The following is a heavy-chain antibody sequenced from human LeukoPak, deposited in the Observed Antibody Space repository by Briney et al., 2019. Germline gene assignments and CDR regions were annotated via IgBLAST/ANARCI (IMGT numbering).Heavy chain of an antibody. CDR1: GFTFSSFS. V-gene: IGHV3-30*18. CDR3: AKELCDY. Sequence: GGSLRLSCAATGFTFSSFSMHWVRQAPGKGLEWVAVISYDGSNKYYADSVKGRFTIPRDNSKNTLYLQMNSLRAEDTAVYYCAKELCDYWGQGTLVTVSS. J-gene: IGHJ4*02. CDR2: ISYDGSNK.